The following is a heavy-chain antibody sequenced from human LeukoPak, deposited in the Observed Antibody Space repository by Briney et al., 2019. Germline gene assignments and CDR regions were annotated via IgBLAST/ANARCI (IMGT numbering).Heavy chain of an antibody. CDR1: GFTFSSYA. CDR2: ISAGGSTT. J-gene: IGHJ4*02. Sequence: GGSLRLSCAASGFTFSSYAMNWVRQAPGKGLEWVSAISAGGSTTYYADSVKGRFTVSRDNSKNTLYLQMNSLRADDTAAYYCAKDDYDILTGFYYFDYWGQGTLVTVSS. D-gene: IGHD3-9*01. V-gene: IGHV3-23*01. CDR3: AKDDYDILTGFYYFDY.